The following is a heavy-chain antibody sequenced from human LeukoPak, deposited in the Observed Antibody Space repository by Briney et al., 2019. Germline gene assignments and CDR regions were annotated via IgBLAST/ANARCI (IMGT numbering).Heavy chain of an antibody. CDR3: ARVQMTTVTSWFDP. Sequence: PSETLSLTCAVYGGSFSGYYWSWIRQPPGKGLEWIGEINHSGSTNYNPSLKSRVTISVDTSKNQFSLKLSSVTAADTAVYYCARVQMTTVTSWFDPWGQGTLVTVSS. CDR1: GGSFSGYY. V-gene: IGHV4-34*01. J-gene: IGHJ5*02. CDR2: INHSGST. D-gene: IGHD4-17*01.